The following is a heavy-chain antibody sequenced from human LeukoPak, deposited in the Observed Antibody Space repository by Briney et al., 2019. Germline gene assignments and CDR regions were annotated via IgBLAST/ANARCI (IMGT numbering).Heavy chain of an antibody. CDR2: IYYSGST. D-gene: IGHD3-10*01. CDR1: GGSFSDYY. J-gene: IGHJ5*02. Sequence: SETLSLTCAVYGGSFSDYYWTWIRQHPGKGLEWIGYIYYSGSTYYNPSLKSRVTISVDTSKNQFSLKLSSVTAADTAVYYCARRPSSIVRGVIAPGWFDPWGQGTLVTVSS. CDR3: ARRPSSIVRGVIAPGWFDP. V-gene: IGHV4-31*11.